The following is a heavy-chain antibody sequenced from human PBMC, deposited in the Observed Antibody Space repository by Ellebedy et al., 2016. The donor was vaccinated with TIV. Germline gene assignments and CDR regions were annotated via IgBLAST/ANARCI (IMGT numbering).Heavy chain of an antibody. V-gene: IGHV1-3*01. Sequence: ASVKVSXXASGYTFTSYAIHWVRQAPGQRLEWMGWVNAGSGSIHYSQKFQGRVTFAADTSASTAYMELSSLTSEDTALYYCARVASGTTPLDFWGQGTLVTVSS. D-gene: IGHD5-12*01. CDR1: GYTFTSYA. CDR3: ARVASGTTPLDF. J-gene: IGHJ4*02. CDR2: VNAGSGSI.